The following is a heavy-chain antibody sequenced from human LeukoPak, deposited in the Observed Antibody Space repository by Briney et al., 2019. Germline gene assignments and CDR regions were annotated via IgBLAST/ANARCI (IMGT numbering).Heavy chain of an antibody. CDR2: INYSGST. CDR3: VRRLLLWFGGNTAHFDY. J-gene: IGHJ4*02. CDR1: GGSFSGYY. Sequence: SETLSLTCAVYGGSFSGYYWSWIRQPPGKGLEWIGEINYSGSTNYNPSLKSRVTISVDTSKSQFSLKLSSVTAADTAVYYCVRRLLLWFGGNTAHFDYWGQGTLVTVSS. D-gene: IGHD3-10*01. V-gene: IGHV4-34*01.